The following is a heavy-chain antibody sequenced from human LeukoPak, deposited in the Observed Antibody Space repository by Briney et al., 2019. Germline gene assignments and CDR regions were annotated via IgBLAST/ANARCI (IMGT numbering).Heavy chain of an antibody. Sequence: SSETLSLTCSVSGDSISYFYWSWIRQAAGKGLEWIGRTSSSGNTDYNPSLKSRVTISVDTSKNQFSLKLSSVTAADTAVYYCARFGYYDSSGYLYYFDYWGQGTLVTVSS. V-gene: IGHV4-4*07. CDR3: ARFGYYDSSGYLYYFDY. D-gene: IGHD3-22*01. CDR1: GDSISYFY. J-gene: IGHJ4*02. CDR2: TSSSGNT.